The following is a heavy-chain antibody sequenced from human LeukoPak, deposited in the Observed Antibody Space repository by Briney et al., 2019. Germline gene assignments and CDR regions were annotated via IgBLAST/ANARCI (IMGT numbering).Heavy chain of an antibody. CDR3: AKDSVVVAATVWFDP. V-gene: IGHV3-23*01. D-gene: IGHD2-15*01. J-gene: IGHJ5*02. CDR2: ISGSGDYT. Sequence: GGSLRLSCAASGFTFINYAMSWVRQAPGKGLEWVSGISGSGDYTSYADSVKGRFTISRDSSKRTLYLQMNSLRADDTAVYYCAKDSVVVAATVWFDPWGQGTLVTVSS. CDR1: GFTFINYA.